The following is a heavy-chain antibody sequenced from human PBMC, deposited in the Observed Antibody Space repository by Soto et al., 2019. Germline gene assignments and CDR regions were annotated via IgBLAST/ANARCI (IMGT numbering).Heavy chain of an antibody. V-gene: IGHV2-5*01. CDR3: ENRFGDFPDYYGMDV. Sequence: QITLKESGPTLVKPTQTLTLTCTFSGFSLSSTGVGVGWIRQPPGKALEWLALIYWNDDKRYSPSLKSRLTITKDTSKNQVVLTMTNMDPLETATYYCENRFGDFPDYYGMDVWGQGTTVTVSS. CDR2: IYWNDDK. D-gene: IGHD3-10*01. J-gene: IGHJ6*02. CDR1: GFSLSSTGVG.